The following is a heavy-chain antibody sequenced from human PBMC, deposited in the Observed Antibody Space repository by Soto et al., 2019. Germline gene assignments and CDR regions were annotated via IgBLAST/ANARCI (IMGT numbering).Heavy chain of an antibody. CDR1: GDTFTNYY. CDR3: ARGGHVVVVTAALDS. J-gene: IGHJ4*02. Sequence: QVQLMQSGAEVKKPGASVKVSCKASGDTFTNYYIHWVRQAPGQGLEWMGTVNPSGGHTTYAQHFLGRVTMTRDTSTSTLYMDLTRLTSDDTAVYYCARGGHVVVVTAALDSWGQGTLVTVSS. CDR2: VNPSGGHT. V-gene: IGHV1-46*01. D-gene: IGHD2-21*02.